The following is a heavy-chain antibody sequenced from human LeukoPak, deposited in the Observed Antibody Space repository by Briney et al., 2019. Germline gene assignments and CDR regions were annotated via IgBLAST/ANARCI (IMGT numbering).Heavy chain of an antibody. CDR3: ARGPRITMIVVVISYFDY. V-gene: IGHV4-39*07. D-gene: IGHD3-22*01. J-gene: IGHJ4*02. CDR1: GGSISSSSYY. CDR2: IYYSGST. Sequence: SETLSLTCTVSGGSISSSSYYWGWIRQPPGKGLEWIGSIYYSGSTYYNPSLKSRVTISVDTSKNQFSLKLSSVTAADTAVYYCARGPRITMIVVVISYFDYWGQGTLVTVSS.